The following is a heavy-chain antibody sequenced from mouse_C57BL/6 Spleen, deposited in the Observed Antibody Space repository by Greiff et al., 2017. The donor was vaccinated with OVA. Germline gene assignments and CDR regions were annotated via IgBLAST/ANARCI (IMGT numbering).Heavy chain of an antibody. J-gene: IGHJ1*03. D-gene: IGHD1-1*01. CDR2: IDPENGDT. Sequence: DVQLQESGAELVRPGASVKLSCTASGFNIKDDYMHWVKQRPEQGLEWIGWIDPENGDTEYASKFQGKATITADTSSNTAYLQLSSLTSEDTAVYYCTSSTVVDWYFDVWGTGTTVTVSS. V-gene: IGHV14-4*01. CDR3: TSSTVVDWYFDV. CDR1: GFNIKDDY.